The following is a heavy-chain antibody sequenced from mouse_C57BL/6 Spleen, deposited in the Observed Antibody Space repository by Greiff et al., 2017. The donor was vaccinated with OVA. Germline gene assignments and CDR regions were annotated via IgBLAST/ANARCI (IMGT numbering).Heavy chain of an antibody. CDR2: INPSNGGT. CDR1: GYTFTSYW. CDR3: ARGTGTRYFDV. J-gene: IGHJ1*03. V-gene: IGHV1-53*01. D-gene: IGHD4-1*01. Sequence: QVHVKQPGPELVKPGASVKLSCKASGYTFTSYWMHWVKQRPGQGLEWIGNINPSNGGTNYNEKFKSKATLTVDKSSSTAYMQLSSLTSEDSAVYYCARGTGTRYFDVWGTGTTVTVSS.